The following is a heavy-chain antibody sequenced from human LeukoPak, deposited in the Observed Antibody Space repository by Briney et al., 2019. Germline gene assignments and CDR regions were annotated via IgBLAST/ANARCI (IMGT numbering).Heavy chain of an antibody. CDR2: ISYDGSNK. CDR3: ARGYHGDYGYLGPDY. V-gene: IGHV3-30-3*01. J-gene: IGHJ4*02. Sequence: GGSLRLSCAASGFTFSSYAMHWVRQAPGKGLEWVAVISYDGSNKYYADSVKGRFTISRDNYKNTLYLQINSLRAEDTGVYYCARGYHGDYGYLGPDYWGQGTLVTVSS. CDR1: GFTFSSYA. D-gene: IGHD4-17*01.